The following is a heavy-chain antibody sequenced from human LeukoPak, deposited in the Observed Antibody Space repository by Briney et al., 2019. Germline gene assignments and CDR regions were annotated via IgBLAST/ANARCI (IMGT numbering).Heavy chain of an antibody. D-gene: IGHD2-21*02. CDR2: ISSSSSYI. Sequence: GGSLRLSCAASGFTFSSYSMNWVRQAPGKGLEWVSSISSSSSYIYYADSVKGRFTISRDNAKNSLYLQMNSLRAEDTAVYYCARAGVVVTAIGEFGYWGQGTLVTVSS. CDR1: GFTFSSYS. J-gene: IGHJ4*02. V-gene: IGHV3-21*01. CDR3: ARAGVVVTAIGEFGY.